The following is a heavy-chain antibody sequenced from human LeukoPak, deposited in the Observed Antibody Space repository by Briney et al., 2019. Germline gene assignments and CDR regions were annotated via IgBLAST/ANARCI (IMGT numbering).Heavy chain of an antibody. CDR3: ARELYFYYNSHSFDLGG. D-gene: IGHD2/OR15-2a*01. CDR2: INPNSGGT. Sequence: SVPASTQTSGYTFIGYFMHWVRQAPGQWVLWLGWINPNSGGTNYERMFQGRVTMTRDKSMSTASLELSRLRAGDSAVYYCARELYFYYNSHSFDLGGWGQGTTVAVSS. J-gene: IGHJ6*01. CDR1: GYTFIGYF. V-gene: IGHV1-2*02.